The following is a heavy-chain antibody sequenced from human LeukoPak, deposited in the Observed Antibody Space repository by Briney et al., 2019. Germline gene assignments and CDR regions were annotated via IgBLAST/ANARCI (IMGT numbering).Heavy chain of an antibody. Sequence: SETLSLTCAVYGGPFSGYYWSWIRQPPGKGLEWIGEINHSGSTNYNPSLKSRVTISVDTSKNQFSLKLSSVTAADTAVYYCARYRDSSSWYGAEYFQHWGQGTLVTVSS. J-gene: IGHJ1*01. CDR3: ARYRDSSSWYGAEYFQH. CDR2: INHSGST. D-gene: IGHD6-13*01. CDR1: GGPFSGYY. V-gene: IGHV4-34*01.